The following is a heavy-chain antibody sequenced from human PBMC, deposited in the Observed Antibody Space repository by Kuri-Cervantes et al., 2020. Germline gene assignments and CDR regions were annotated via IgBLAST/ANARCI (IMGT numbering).Heavy chain of an antibody. CDR2: ISWNSGSI. CDR3: AKEGSWSGWPMEYFQH. CDR1: GFTFDDYA. Sequence: LSLTCAASGFTFDDYAMHWVRQAPGKGLEWVSGISWNSGSIGYADSVKGRFTISRDNAKNSLYLQMNSLRAEDTAVYYCAKEGSWSGWPMEYFQHWGQGTLVTVSS. V-gene: IGHV3-9*01. J-gene: IGHJ1*01. D-gene: IGHD6-19*01.